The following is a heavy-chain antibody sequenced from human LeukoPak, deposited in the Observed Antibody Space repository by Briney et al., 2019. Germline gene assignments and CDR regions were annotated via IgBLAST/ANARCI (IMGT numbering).Heavy chain of an antibody. Sequence: ASVKDSFKTSGYTFTSYDINWVRQATGQGLEWMGWMNPNSGNTGYAQKFQGRVTMTRNTSISTAYMELSSLRPEDTAFYYCARSDPYYYERSGYPKNDYWGQGTLVTVSS. CDR3: ARSDPYYYERSGYPKNDY. CDR1: GYTFTSYD. J-gene: IGHJ4*02. V-gene: IGHV1-8*01. CDR2: MNPNSGNT. D-gene: IGHD3-22*01.